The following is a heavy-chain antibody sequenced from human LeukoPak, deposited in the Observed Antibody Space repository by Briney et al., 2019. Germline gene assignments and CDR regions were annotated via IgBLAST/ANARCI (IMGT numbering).Heavy chain of an antibody. D-gene: IGHD2-2*01. Sequence: SQTLSLTCAISGDSVSSDTAAWNWIRLSPSRGLEWLGRTYYRSKWYNDYAISVKSRITINPDTSKNQFSLQLNSVTPEDTAVYYCARVGREYDLPTIAYNWFDPWGQGTLATVSS. CDR1: GDSVSSDTAA. CDR3: ARVGREYDLPTIAYNWFDP. V-gene: IGHV6-1*01. J-gene: IGHJ5*02. CDR2: TYYRSKWYN.